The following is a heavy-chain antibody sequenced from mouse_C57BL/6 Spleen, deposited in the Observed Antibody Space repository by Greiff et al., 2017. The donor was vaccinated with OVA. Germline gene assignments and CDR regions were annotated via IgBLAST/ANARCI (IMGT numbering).Heavy chain of an antibody. V-gene: IGHV1-82*01. CDR1: GYAFSSSW. CDR2: IYPGDGDT. CDR3: ARDYDYDVGY. D-gene: IGHD2-4*01. Sequence: QVQLQQSGPELVKPGASVKISCKASGYAFSSSWMNWVKQRPGKGLEWIGRIYPGDGDTNYNGKFKGKATLTADKSSSTAYMQLSSLTSEDSAVYFCARDYDYDVGYWGQGTTLTVSS. J-gene: IGHJ2*01.